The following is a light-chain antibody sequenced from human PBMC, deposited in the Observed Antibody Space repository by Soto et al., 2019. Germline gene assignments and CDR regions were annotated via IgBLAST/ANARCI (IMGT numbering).Light chain of an antibody. CDR2: DVG. J-gene: IGLJ1*01. Sequence: QSALTQPASVSGSPGQSITISCTGTSSDVGGYNYVSWYQQHPGKAPELMIYDVGSRPSGVSNRFSGSKSGNTASLTISGLQAEDEADYYCSSYTSSNTEVFGTGTKVTVL. V-gene: IGLV2-14*01. CDR1: SSDVGGYNY. CDR3: SSYTSSNTEV.